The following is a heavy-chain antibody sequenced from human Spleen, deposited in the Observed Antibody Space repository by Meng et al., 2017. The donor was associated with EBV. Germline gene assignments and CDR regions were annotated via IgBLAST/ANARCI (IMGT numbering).Heavy chain of an antibody. CDR3: ARAAPPHLDH. J-gene: IGHJ4*02. CDR1: GGSISSDY. V-gene: IGHV4-59*01. D-gene: IGHD1-14*01. CDR2: MSYSGTT. Sequence: QLQLQDSGPGLVRPSETLSLTCTVSGGSISSDYWTWIRQPPGKGLEWIGYMSYSGTTNYNPSLKSRVTLSVDTSKSQFSLKLTSVTAADTAVYYCARAAPPHLDHWGQGTLVTVSS.